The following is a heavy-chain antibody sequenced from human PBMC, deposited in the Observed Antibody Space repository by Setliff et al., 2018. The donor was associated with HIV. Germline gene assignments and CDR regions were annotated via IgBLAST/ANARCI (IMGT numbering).Heavy chain of an antibody. J-gene: IGHJ5*02. V-gene: IGHV4-61*09. CDR1: GGSLSADYY. CDR2: VHPDGST. CDR3: VRALLWSGEGRFDP. Sequence: PSETLSLTCTVPGGSLSADYYWSWIRQPAGKGLEWIGHVHPDGSTNYNPSLYSRLIISVDTSKNQFSLKLTSVTAADTTVYYCVRALLWSGEGRFDPWGQGTLVTVSS. D-gene: IGHD2-8*02.